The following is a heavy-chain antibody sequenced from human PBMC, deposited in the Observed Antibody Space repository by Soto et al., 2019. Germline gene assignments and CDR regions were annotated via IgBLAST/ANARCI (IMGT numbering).Heavy chain of an antibody. CDR3: ARAGGMDV. Sequence: GGSLRLSCAASGFTFSSYAMHWVRQAPGKGLEWVAVISYDGSNKYYADSVKGRFTISRDISKNTLYLQMNSLRAEDTAVYYCARAGGMDVWGQGTTVTVS. V-gene: IGHV3-30-3*01. J-gene: IGHJ6*02. CDR2: ISYDGSNK. CDR1: GFTFSSYA. D-gene: IGHD3-10*01.